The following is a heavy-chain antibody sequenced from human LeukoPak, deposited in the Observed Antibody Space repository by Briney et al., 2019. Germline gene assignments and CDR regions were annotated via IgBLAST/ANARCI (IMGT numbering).Heavy chain of an antibody. CDR1: GYTFTSNY. J-gene: IGHJ4*02. Sequence: ASVKVSCKASGYTFTSNYIHWVRQAPGQGLEWMGMIYPRDGSTSYARKFQGRVTVTRDTSTSTVHMELSGLRSEDTAVYYCARDQEGFDYWGQGTLVTVSS. CDR3: ARDQEGFDY. V-gene: IGHV1-46*01. CDR2: IYPRDGST.